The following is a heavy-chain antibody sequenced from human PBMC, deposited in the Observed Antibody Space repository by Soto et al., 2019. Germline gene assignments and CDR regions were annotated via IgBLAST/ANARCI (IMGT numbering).Heavy chain of an antibody. CDR3: TGGQDNLAVNFDY. D-gene: IGHD1-1*01. Sequence: GGSLRLSCAASGFTFSDYYMSWIRQAPGKGLEWVSYISSSNSYTNYADSVKGRFTISRDNAKNSLYLQMNSLRAEDTAVYYCTGGQDNLAVNFDYWGQGTPVTVSS. V-gene: IGHV3-11*03. CDR1: GFTFSDYY. J-gene: IGHJ4*02. CDR2: ISSSNSYT.